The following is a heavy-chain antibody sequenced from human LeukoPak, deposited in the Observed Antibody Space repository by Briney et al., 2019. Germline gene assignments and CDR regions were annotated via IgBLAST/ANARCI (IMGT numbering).Heavy chain of an antibody. CDR1: GGSISSSSYY. D-gene: IGHD3-3*01. CDR3: ARGDFGVPLDY. Sequence: PSQTLSLTCTVSGGSISSSSYYWCWIRQPPGKGLEWIGSIYYSGSTYYNPSLKSRVTISVDTSKNQFSLKLSSVTAADTAVYYCARGDFGVPLDYWGQGTLVTVSS. J-gene: IGHJ4*02. V-gene: IGHV4-39*01. CDR2: IYYSGST.